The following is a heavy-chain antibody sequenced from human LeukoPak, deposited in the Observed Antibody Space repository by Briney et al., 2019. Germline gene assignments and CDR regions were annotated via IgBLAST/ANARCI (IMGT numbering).Heavy chain of an antibody. CDR3: AREVIAAPSQAFDI. CDR1: GGTFSSYA. J-gene: IGHJ3*02. D-gene: IGHD6-13*01. V-gene: IGHV1-46*01. Sequence: ASVKVSCKASGGTFSSYAISWVRQAPGQGLEWMGIINPSGGSTSYAQKFQGRVTMTRDTSTSTVYMELSSLRSEDTAVYYCAREVIAAPSQAFDIWGQGTMVTVSS. CDR2: INPSGGST.